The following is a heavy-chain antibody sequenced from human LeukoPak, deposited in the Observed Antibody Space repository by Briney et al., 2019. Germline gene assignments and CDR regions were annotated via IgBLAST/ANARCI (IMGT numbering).Heavy chain of an antibody. J-gene: IGHJ5*02. CDR3: ARTYYYDSSGGFDP. Sequence: SVKVSCKASGGTFSSYAISWVRQAPGQGLEWMGGIIPIFGTANYAQKFQGRVTITTDESTSTAYMELRSLRSEDTAVYYCARTYYYDSSGGFDPWGQGTLVTVSS. V-gene: IGHV1-69*05. CDR1: GGTFSSYA. CDR2: IIPIFGTA. D-gene: IGHD3-22*01.